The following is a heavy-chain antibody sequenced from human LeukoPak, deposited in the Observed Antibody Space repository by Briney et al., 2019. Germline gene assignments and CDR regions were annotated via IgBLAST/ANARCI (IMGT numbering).Heavy chain of an antibody. V-gene: IGHV3-30*18. CDR1: GFTFSSYG. CDR2: ISYDGSNK. Sequence: GGSLRLSCAASGFTFSSYGMHWVRQAPGKGLEWVAVISYDGSNKHYADSVKGRFTISRDNSKNTLYLQMNSLRAEDTAVYYCAKDSLYYYDSSGPRGYFDLWGRGTLVTVSS. J-gene: IGHJ2*01. D-gene: IGHD3-22*01. CDR3: AKDSLYYYDSSGPRGYFDL.